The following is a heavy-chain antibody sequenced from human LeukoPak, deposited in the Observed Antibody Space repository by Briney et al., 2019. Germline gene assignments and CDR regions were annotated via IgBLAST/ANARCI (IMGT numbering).Heavy chain of an antibody. Sequence: GGSLRLSCAASGFTFDEYGMSWVRQAPGKGLEWVSVVYSGGSTNYADSVRGRFTISRDNSKNTLYLQMNSLRAEDTAVYYCARDKGSSFFHYYYMDVWGKGTTVTVSS. CDR2: VYSGGST. CDR3: ARDKGSSFFHYYYMDV. CDR1: GFTFDEYG. D-gene: IGHD6-13*01. V-gene: IGHV3-66*01. J-gene: IGHJ6*03.